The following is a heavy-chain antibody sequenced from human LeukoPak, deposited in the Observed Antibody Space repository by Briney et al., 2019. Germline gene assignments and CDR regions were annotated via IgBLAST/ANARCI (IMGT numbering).Heavy chain of an antibody. CDR1: GGSFSNYA. V-gene: IGHV1-69*05. Sequence: SVKVSCKASGGSFSNYAINWVRQAPGQGLEWMGGIIPIFGTPNYAQKFQDRVTITTDESTTTAYMELSRLRPEDTAVYYCARSRMIYDVDYYYYLDVWGKGTMVVVSS. D-gene: IGHD3-3*01. CDR3: ARSRMIYDVDYYYYLDV. CDR2: IIPIFGTP. J-gene: IGHJ6*03.